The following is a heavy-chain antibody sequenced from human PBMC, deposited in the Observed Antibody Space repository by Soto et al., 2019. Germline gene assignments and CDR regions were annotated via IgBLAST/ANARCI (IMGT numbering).Heavy chain of an antibody. CDR2: ISPDGSDK. V-gene: IGHV3-7*03. CDR3: ASRPAGNTYHAVFDF. CDR1: GLTFSGHW. D-gene: IGHD6-6*01. J-gene: IGHJ4*02. Sequence: VRLVESGGTLGQPGGSLRISCAASGLTFSGHWMTWVRQTPGKGPEWVANISPDGSDKSYVDSVKGRFTNSRDNNKNSLSLQLDSLRAEDTAVYHCASRPAGNTYHAVFDFWGQGTLVTVSS.